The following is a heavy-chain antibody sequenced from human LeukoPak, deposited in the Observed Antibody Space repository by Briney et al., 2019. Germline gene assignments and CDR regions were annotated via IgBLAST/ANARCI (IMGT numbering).Heavy chain of an antibody. Sequence: SETLSLTCTVSGGSISSYYWSWIRQPPGKGLEWIGYIYYTGSTNCNPSLKSRVTISVDTSKNQFSLKLSSVTAADTAVYYCAREFSGWYTDYWGQGTLVTVSS. CDR3: AREFSGWYTDY. CDR1: GGSISSYY. J-gene: IGHJ4*02. V-gene: IGHV4-59*01. CDR2: IYYTGST. D-gene: IGHD6-19*01.